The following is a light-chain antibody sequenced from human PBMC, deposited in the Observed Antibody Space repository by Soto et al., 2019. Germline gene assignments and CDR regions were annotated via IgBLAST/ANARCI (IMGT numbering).Light chain of an antibody. CDR1: QSVSSY. J-gene: IGKJ5*01. V-gene: IGKV3-11*01. CDR3: QQYNNWPPT. CDR2: DAS. Sequence: EIVLTQSPATLSLSPGERATLSCRASQSVSSYLLWYQQKPGQAPRLLIYDASHRATGIPARFSGSGSGTEFTLTISSLQSEDFAVYYCQQYNNWPPTFGQGTRLEIK.